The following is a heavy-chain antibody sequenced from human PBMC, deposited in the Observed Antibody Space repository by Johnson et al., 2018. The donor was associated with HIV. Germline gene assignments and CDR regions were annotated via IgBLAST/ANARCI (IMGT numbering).Heavy chain of an antibody. Sequence: VQLVESGGGVVQPGGSLRLSCAASGFTFSSYAMHWVRQAPGKGLEYVSAISSNGGSTYYANSVKGRFTISRDNSKNTLYLQMNSLRVEDTAVYYCAKSPVRDDGGNSGAFDIWGQGTMVTVSS. D-gene: IGHD4-23*01. CDR2: ISSNGGST. CDR3: AKSPVRDDGGNSGAFDI. CDR1: GFTFSSYA. J-gene: IGHJ3*02. V-gene: IGHV3-64*01.